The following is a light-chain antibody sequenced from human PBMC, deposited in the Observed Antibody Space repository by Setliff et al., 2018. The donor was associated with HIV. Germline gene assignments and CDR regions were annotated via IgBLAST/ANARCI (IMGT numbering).Light chain of an antibody. CDR1: SSNIGAGYD. Sequence: QSVLTQPPSVSGAPGQRVTISCTGSSSNIGAGYDVHWYKQLPGTAPKLLIYGNSNRPSGVPDRFSGSKSGTSASLAITGLQAEDEADYYCQSYDSSLSAFVVFGGGTKVTVL. V-gene: IGLV1-40*01. CDR2: GNS. J-gene: IGLJ2*01. CDR3: QSYDSSLSAFVV.